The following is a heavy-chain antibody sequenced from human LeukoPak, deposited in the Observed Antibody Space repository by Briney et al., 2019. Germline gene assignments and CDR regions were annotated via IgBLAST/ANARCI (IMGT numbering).Heavy chain of an antibody. CDR3: ARQHSTYYDFWSGFASWFDP. V-gene: IGHV4-39*01. D-gene: IGHD3-3*01. CDR2: IYYSGST. J-gene: IGHJ5*02. Sequence: SETLSLTCTVSGGSISSSSYYWGWIRQPPGKGLEWIGSIYYSGSTYYNPSLKSRVTISVDTSKNQFSLKLSSVTAADTAVYYCARQHSTYYDFWSGFASWFDPWGQGTLVTVSS. CDR1: GGSISSSSYY.